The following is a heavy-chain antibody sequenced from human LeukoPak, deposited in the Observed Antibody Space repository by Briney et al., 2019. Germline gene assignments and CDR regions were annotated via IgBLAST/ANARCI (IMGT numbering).Heavy chain of an antibody. CDR2: ISSSSSYI. CDR1: GFTFSSYS. J-gene: IGHJ6*02. Sequence: PGGSLRLSCAASGFTFSSYSMNWVRQAPGKGLEWVSSISSSSSYIYYADSVKGRFTISRDNAKNSLYLQMNSLRAEDTAVYYCAKDMSFDGDYGMDVWGQGTTVTVSS. V-gene: IGHV3-21*04. D-gene: IGHD3/OR15-3a*01. CDR3: AKDMSFDGDYGMDV.